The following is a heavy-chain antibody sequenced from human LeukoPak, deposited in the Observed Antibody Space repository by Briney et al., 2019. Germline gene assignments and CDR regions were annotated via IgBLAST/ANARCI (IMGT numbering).Heavy chain of an antibody. D-gene: IGHD2-15*01. V-gene: IGHV3-9*01. CDR2: ISWNSGSI. CDR1: GFTFDDYA. J-gene: IGHJ5*02. CDR3: ARDRGCSGGSCYSDHLNWFDP. Sequence: GGSLRLSCAASGFTFDDYAMHWVRQAPGKGLEWVSGISWNSGSIGYADSVKGRFTISRDNAKNSLYLQMNSLRSEDTAVYYCARDRGCSGGSCYSDHLNWFDPWGQGTLVTVSS.